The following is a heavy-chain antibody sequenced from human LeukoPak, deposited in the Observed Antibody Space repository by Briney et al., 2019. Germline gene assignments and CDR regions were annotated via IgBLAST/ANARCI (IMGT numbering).Heavy chain of an antibody. CDR1: GYSFTNYW. D-gene: IGHD3-10*01. V-gene: IGHV5-51*01. Sequence: GESLRISCKGSGYSFTNYWIGWVRQMPGKGLEWMGIIYPGDSDTRYSPSFQDQVTISADKSISTAYLQWSSLKASDTAMYYCARQRFTMRAYAGNWFDHWGQGTLVTVSS. CDR3: ARQRFTMRAYAGNWFDH. J-gene: IGHJ5*02. CDR2: IYPGDSDT.